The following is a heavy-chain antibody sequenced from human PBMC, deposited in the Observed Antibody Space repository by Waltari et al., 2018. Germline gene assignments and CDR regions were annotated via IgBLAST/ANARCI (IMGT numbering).Heavy chain of an antibody. Sequence: QVQLQQWGAGLLKPSETLSLTCAVYGGSFSGYYWSWIRQPPGKGLEWSGEINHSGSTNYNPALKSRVTISVDTSKNQFSLKLSSVTAADTAVYYCARGRKSAYYYGMDVWGQGTTVTVSS. CDR2: INHSGST. CDR3: ARGRKSAYYYGMDV. J-gene: IGHJ6*02. CDR1: GGSFSGYY. V-gene: IGHV4-34*01.